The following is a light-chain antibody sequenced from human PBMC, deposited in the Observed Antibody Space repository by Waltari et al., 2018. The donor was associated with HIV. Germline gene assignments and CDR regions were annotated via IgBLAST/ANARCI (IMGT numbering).Light chain of an antibody. CDR1: SSNIGRNS. V-gene: IGLV1-47*01. Sequence: QSVLTQPPSASGTPGQRVTISCSGSSSNIGRNSVYWYQQLPRTAPKLLIHRNNQRPSGVPDRFSGSKSGTSVSLAISGLRSEDEADYYCAAWDDRLSGWVFGGGTKLTV. J-gene: IGLJ3*02. CDR2: RNN. CDR3: AAWDDRLSGWV.